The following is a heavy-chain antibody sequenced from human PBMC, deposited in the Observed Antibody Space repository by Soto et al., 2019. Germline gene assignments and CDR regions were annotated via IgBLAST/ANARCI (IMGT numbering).Heavy chain of an antibody. CDR2: ISWNSGTK. Sequence: EVQLVESGGDVVQSGRSLRLSGVVYGFAFDNYAMHWFRHAPGKGLEWVSGISWNSGTKEYADSVKGRFTISRDNAKNSLHLQMSTLGAEDSAFYYCAKDTRPSLYTSSWFDHWGQGALVTVSS. V-gene: IGHV3-9*01. D-gene: IGHD6-13*01. CDR3: AKDTRPSLYTSSWFDH. J-gene: IGHJ5*02. CDR1: GFAFDNYA.